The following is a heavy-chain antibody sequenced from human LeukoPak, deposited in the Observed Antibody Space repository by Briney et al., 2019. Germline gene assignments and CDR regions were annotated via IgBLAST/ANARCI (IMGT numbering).Heavy chain of an antibody. J-gene: IGHJ4*02. CDR2: INPSGGST. V-gene: IGHV1-46*01. Sequence: ASVKVSCKASGYTFTSYYMHWVRQAPGQGLEWMGIINPSGGSTSYAQKFQGRVTMTRDTSTSTVYMELSSLRSEDTAVYYCARVGYCSGGSCSHSFSIDYWGQGTLVTVSS. CDR3: ARVGYCSGGSCSHSFSIDY. CDR1: GYTFTSYY. D-gene: IGHD2-15*01.